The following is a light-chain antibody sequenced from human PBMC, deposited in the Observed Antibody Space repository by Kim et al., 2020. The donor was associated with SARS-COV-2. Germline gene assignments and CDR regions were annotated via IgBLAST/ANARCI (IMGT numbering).Light chain of an antibody. CDR3: QQYKSYPYT. Sequence: SASVGYRVTITCRASQSISSWLAWYQQKPGKAPKVLIYKASSLESGVPSRFSGSGSGTEFTLTISSLQPDDFATYYCQQYKSYPYTFGQGTKLEIK. V-gene: IGKV1-5*03. CDR2: KAS. CDR1: QSISSW. J-gene: IGKJ2*01.